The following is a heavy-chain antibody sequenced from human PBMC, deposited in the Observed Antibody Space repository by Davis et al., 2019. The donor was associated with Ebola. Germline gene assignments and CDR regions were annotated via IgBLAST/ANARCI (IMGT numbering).Heavy chain of an antibody. CDR1: GFTFSRYA. D-gene: IGHD6-6*01. J-gene: IGHJ6*02. CDR2: ISYDGSNK. V-gene: IGHV3-30*04. Sequence: GESLKISCAASGFTFSRYAMHWVRQAPGKGLEWVAVISYDGSNKYYADSVKGRFTISRDNAKNSLYLQMNSLRAEDTAVYYCARGEVASSSSYYYYGMDVWGQGTTVTVSS. CDR3: ARGEVASSSSYYYYGMDV.